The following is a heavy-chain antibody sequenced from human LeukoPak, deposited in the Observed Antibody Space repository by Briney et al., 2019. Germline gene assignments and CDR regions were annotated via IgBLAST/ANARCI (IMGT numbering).Heavy chain of an antibody. J-gene: IGHJ4*02. Sequence: ASVKVSCKASGYTFTSCYMHWVRQAPGQGLEWMGIINPSGGSTSYAQKFQGRVTMTRDMSTSTVYMELSSLRSEDTAVYYCETLGPDADYWGQGTLVNVSS. CDR3: ETLGPDADY. D-gene: IGHD1-14*01. V-gene: IGHV1-46*01. CDR2: INPSGGST. CDR1: GYTFTSCY.